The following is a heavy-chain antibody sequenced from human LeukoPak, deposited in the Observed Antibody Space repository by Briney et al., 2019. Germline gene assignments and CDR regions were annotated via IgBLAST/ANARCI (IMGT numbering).Heavy chain of an antibody. Sequence: GGSLRLSCAASGFAFSSNWMSWVRQAPGRGLELVANISPDGSGKYCMDSVKGRCAISRDNARSSLDLQLNSLRVEDTAVYFCAKNRYQLLPIFDYWGQGTLVTVSS. CDR3: AKNRYQLLPIFDY. CDR1: GFAFSSNW. D-gene: IGHD2-2*01. V-gene: IGHV3-7*01. J-gene: IGHJ4*02. CDR2: ISPDGSGK.